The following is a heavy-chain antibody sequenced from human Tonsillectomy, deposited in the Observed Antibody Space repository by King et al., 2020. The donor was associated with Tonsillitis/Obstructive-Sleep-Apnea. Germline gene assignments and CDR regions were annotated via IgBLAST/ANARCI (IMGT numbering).Heavy chain of an antibody. CDR2: ISSSGSAI. V-gene: IGHV3-48*03. CDR1: GFTFSSYE. J-gene: IGHJ2*01. Sequence: VQLVESGGGLVQPGGSLRLSCAASGFTFSSYEMNWVHQAPGKGLEWVSYISSSGSAIYYADSVKGRFTISRDNAKNSLYLQMNSLRAEDTAVYYCARPRIAAAGRNRYWYFDLWGRGTLVTVSS. D-gene: IGHD6-13*01. CDR3: ARPRIAAAGRNRYWYFDL.